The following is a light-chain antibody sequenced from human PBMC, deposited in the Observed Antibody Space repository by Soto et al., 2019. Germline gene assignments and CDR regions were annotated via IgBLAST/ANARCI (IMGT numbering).Light chain of an antibody. Sequence: EIVFTQSPATLSLSPGERATLSCRASQSVNIYLAWYQQKPGQAPRLLIFAAAARATGVPARFSGSGSGTEFTLTISSLQPDDFATYYCQQYNSYPWTFGQGTKVDIK. CDR2: AAA. J-gene: IGKJ1*01. V-gene: IGKV3-15*01. CDR3: QQYNSYPWT. CDR1: QSVNIY.